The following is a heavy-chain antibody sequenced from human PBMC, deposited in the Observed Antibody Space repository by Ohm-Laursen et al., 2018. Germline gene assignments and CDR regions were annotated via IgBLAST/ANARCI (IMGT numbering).Heavy chain of an antibody. CDR3: AKGPYDFWSGYAYYYGMDV. D-gene: IGHD3-3*01. CDR2: ISWNSGSI. V-gene: IGHV3-9*01. Sequence: SLRLSCAASGFTFDDYAMHWVRHAPGKGLEWVSGISWNSGSIGYADSVKGRFTISRDNAKNSLYLQMNSLRAEDTALYYCAKGPYDFWSGYAYYYGMDVWGQGTTVTVSS. J-gene: IGHJ6*02. CDR1: GFTFDDYA.